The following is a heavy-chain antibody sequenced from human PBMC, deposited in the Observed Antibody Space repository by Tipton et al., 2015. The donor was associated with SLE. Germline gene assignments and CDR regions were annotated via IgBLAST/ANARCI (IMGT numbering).Heavy chain of an antibody. Sequence: TLSLTCAVYGGSFSGYYWSWIRQPPGKGLEWIGEINHSGSTNYNPSLKSRVTISVDTSKNQFSLKLSSVTAADTAVYYCARGRDIVVVVAAAGFDPWGQGTLVTVSS. D-gene: IGHD2-15*01. J-gene: IGHJ5*02. CDR2: INHSGST. V-gene: IGHV4-34*01. CDR3: ARGRDIVVVVAAAGFDP. CDR1: GGSFSGYY.